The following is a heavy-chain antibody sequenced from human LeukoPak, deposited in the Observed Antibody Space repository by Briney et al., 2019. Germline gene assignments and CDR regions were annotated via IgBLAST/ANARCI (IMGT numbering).Heavy chain of an antibody. Sequence: PGGSLRLSCAASGFTYSSYEMNWVRQAPGKGLEWVSYISGDGTTIYYSDSVKGRFTISRDNAKNLLYLQMNSLRAEDTALYYCARDSQPIFTVDRAVSTSDAFDIWGQGTMVTVSS. CDR2: ISGDGTTI. CDR1: GFTYSSYE. D-gene: IGHD3-10*01. J-gene: IGHJ3*02. V-gene: IGHV3-48*03. CDR3: ARDSQPIFTVDRAVSTSDAFDI.